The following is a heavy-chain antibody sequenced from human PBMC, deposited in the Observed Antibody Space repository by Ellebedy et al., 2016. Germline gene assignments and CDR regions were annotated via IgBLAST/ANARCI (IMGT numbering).Heavy chain of an antibody. V-gene: IGHV3-74*01. CDR3: ARDQVLGWFNP. Sequence: GGSLRLSXAASGFTFSSYWMHWVRQAPGKGLVWVSRINSDGSSTSYADSVKGRFTISRDNAKNTLYLQMNSLRAEDTAVYYCARDQVLGWFNPWGQGTLVTVSS. CDR1: GFTFSSYW. D-gene: IGHD7-27*01. J-gene: IGHJ5*02. CDR2: INSDGSST.